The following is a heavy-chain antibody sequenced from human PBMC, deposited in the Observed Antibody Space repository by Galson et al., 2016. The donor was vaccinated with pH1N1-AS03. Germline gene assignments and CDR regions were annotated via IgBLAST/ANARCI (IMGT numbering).Heavy chain of an antibody. V-gene: IGHV7-4-1*02. CDR3: AREGIVAQFMEWYLFY. CDR2: INTNTGDT. D-gene: IGHD3-3*01. J-gene: IGHJ4*02. CDR1: GYRFKDYA. Sequence: SVKVSCKASGYRFKDYAINWVRQAPGQGPEWMGWINTNTGDTKLAQGFAGRFVFSLDASVSTAYLQITSLKAEDTAIYYCAREGIVAQFMEWYLFYWGRGTQLTVSS.